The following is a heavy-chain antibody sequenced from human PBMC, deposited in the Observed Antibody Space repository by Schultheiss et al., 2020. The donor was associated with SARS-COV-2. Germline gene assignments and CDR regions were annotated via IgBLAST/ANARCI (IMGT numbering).Heavy chain of an antibody. J-gene: IGHJ6*03. CDR1: GGSISSYY. CDR3: ARGGSSNQPLQYYYYMDV. CDR2: IKDSGRTT. D-gene: IGHD4-11*01. V-gene: IGHV4-34*01. Sequence: SETLSLTCTVSGGSISSYYWTWIRQPPTKGVEWIGEIKDSGRTTNYNPSLKSRVTISVDTSKNQFSLRLTSVTAADTAVYYCARGGSSNQPLQYYYYMDVWGKGTPVTVSS.